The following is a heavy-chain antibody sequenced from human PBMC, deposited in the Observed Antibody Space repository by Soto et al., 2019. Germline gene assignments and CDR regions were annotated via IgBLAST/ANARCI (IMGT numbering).Heavy chain of an antibody. J-gene: IGHJ4*02. CDR2: FRSSGDGGTT. CDR1: GFTFSSYS. CDR3: ANLFYSGPGREFFAY. Sequence: PRESLRLCWAASGFTFSSYSMSGCRQAPGKVLEWVSGFRSSGDGGTTSYADSVKGRFTISRDNSRNTLFLQMNSLRAEDTAIYYCANLFYSGPGREFFAYCGQGS. D-gene: IGHD3-10*01. V-gene: IGHV3-23*01.